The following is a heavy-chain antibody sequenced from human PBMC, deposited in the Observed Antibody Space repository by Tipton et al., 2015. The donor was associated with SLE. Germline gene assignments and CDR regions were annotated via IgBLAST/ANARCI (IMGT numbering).Heavy chain of an antibody. V-gene: IGHV4-4*07. Sequence: TLSLTCTVSGGSISGYYWSWIRQPAGKGLEWIGRVYSSGSTIYNPSIKSRITLSLDTSKNQFSLGVNSATAADTAVYYCARGGGSYYDYWGQGTLVTVSS. J-gene: IGHJ4*02. CDR1: GGSISGYY. CDR3: ARGGGSYYDY. CDR2: VYSSGST. D-gene: IGHD1-26*01.